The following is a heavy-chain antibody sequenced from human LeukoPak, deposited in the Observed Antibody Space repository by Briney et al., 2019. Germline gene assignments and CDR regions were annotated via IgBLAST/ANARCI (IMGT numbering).Heavy chain of an antibody. Sequence: ASVKVSCKASGYTFTSYAMHWVRQAPGQRLEWMGWINAGNGNTKYSQEFQGRVTITRDTSASTAYMELRSLRSDDTAVYYCARVHPLMMYGDLGPIYYYYMDVWGKGTTVTISS. J-gene: IGHJ6*03. CDR3: ARVHPLMMYGDLGPIYYYYMDV. CDR2: INAGNGNT. V-gene: IGHV1-3*01. CDR1: GYTFTSYA. D-gene: IGHD4-17*01.